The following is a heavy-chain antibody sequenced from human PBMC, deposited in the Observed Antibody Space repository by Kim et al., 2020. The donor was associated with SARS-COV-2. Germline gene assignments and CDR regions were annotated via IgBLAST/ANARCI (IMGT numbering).Heavy chain of an antibody. CDR3: ARGSAGHY. D-gene: IGHD3-10*01. V-gene: IGHV3-48*02. J-gene: IGHJ4*02. CDR2: STI. Sequence: STIFYADSVKGRFTISRDNAKNSLYLQMNSLRDEDTAVYYCARGSAGHYWGQGTLVTVSS.